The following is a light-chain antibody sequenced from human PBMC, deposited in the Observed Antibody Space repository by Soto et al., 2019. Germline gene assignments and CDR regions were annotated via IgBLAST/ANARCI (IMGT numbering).Light chain of an antibody. CDR3: CSYTDGSSLV. J-gene: IGLJ3*02. V-gene: IGLV2-8*01. CDR2: EVS. CDR1: SSDVGAYNY. Sequence: QSVLTQPPSASGSPGQSVTISCTGTSSDVGAYNYVSWYQRHPGKAPKLLIYEVSKWASGVPDRFSGSKSGNTASLTVSGLQADDEADYYCCSYTDGSSLVFGGGTKVTVL.